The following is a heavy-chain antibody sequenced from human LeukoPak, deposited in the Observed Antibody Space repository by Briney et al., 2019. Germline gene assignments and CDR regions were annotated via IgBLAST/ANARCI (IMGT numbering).Heavy chain of an antibody. CDR1: GFTFSSYE. Sequence: GGSLRLSCAASGFTFSSYEMNWVRQAPGKGLEWVSYSSSSGSTIYYADSVKGRFTISRDNAKNSLYLQMNSLRAEDTAVYYCARDRADCSSTSCFHYYGMDVWGQGTTLTVSS. CDR3: ARDRADCSSTSCFHYYGMDV. D-gene: IGHD2-2*01. J-gene: IGHJ6*02. CDR2: SSSSGSTI. V-gene: IGHV3-48*03.